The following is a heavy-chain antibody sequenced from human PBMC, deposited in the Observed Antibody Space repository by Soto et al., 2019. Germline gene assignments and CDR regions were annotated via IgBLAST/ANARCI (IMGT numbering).Heavy chain of an antibody. CDR3: ARQFADDILTGYYPNYYYYMDV. D-gene: IGHD3-9*01. Sequence: GESLKISCKGSGYSVTSYWIGWVRQMPGKGLEWMGIIYPGDSDTRYSPSFQDRVTISADKSISTAYLQWSSLKASDTAMYYCARQFADDILTGYYPNYYYYMDVWGKGTTVTVSS. V-gene: IGHV5-51*01. CDR1: GYSVTSYW. CDR2: IYPGDSDT. J-gene: IGHJ6*03.